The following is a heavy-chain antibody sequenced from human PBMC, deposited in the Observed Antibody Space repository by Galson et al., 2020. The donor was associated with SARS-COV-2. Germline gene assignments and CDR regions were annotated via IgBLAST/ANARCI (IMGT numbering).Heavy chain of an antibody. Sequence: GGSLRLSCAASGFTFSSYAMHWVRQAPGKGLEWVAVISYDGSNKYYADSVKGRFTISRDNSKNTLYLQMNSLRAEDTAVYYCAKVDWGELRHYFDYWGQGTLVTVSS. CDR3: AKVDWGELRHYFDY. V-gene: IGHV3-30*04. J-gene: IGHJ4*02. CDR2: ISYDGSNK. D-gene: IGHD1-26*01. CDR1: GFTFSSYA.